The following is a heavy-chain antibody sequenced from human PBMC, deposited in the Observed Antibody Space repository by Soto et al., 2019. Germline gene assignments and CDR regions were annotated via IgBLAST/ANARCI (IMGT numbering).Heavy chain of an antibody. Sequence: SETLSLTCTVSGGSISSGGYYWSWIRQHPGKGLEWIGYIYYSGSTYYNPSLKSRVTISVDTSKNQFSLKLSSVTAADTAVYCCVRDSGYYDREGDDAFDIWGQGTMVTVSS. CDR3: VRDSGYYDREGDDAFDI. V-gene: IGHV4-31*03. D-gene: IGHD3-22*01. CDR2: IYYSGST. CDR1: GGSISSGGYY. J-gene: IGHJ3*02.